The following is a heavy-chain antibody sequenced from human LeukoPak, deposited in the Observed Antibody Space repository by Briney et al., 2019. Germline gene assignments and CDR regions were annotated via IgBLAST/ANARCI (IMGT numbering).Heavy chain of an antibody. J-gene: IGHJ6*02. CDR3: ARDRNGPYYYGMDV. CDR2: IYYSGST. CDR1: GGSIGSGGYY. D-gene: IGHD1-14*01. V-gene: IGHV4-31*03. Sequence: PSQTLSLTCTVSGGSIGSGGYYWSWIRQHPGKGLEWIGYIYYSGSTYYNPSLKSRVTISVDTSKNQFPLKLSSVTAADTAVYYCARDRNGPYYYGMDVWGQGTTVTVSS.